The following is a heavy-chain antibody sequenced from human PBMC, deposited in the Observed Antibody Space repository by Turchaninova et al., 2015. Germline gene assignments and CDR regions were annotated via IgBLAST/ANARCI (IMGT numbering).Heavy chain of an antibody. CDR1: W. CDR3: TTGDPTTKGPRTYYFDD. CDR2: IKSELDGWTK. Sequence: WMSWVRQKPWGGLDWLGHIKSELDGWTKDYASSVKGRFTISRDDSNDVMYLQMNSLKIEDTAVYYCTTGDPTTKGPRTYYFDDWGQGTQVTVSS. J-gene: IGHJ4*02. D-gene: IGHD3-10*01. V-gene: IGHV3-15*01.